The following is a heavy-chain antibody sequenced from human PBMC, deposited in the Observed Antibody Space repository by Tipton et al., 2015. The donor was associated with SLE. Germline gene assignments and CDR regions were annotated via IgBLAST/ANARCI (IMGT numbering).Heavy chain of an antibody. CDR2: ISWNSGSI. CDR1: GFTFDDYA. J-gene: IGHJ4*02. Sequence: SLRLSCAASGFTFDDYAMHWVRQAPGKGLEWVSGISWNSGSIGYADSVKGRFTISRDNAKNSLYLQMNSLRAEDTALYYCARGGDDFWSGYPYWGQGTLVTVSS. CDR3: ARGGDDFWSGYPY. V-gene: IGHV3-9*01. D-gene: IGHD3-3*01.